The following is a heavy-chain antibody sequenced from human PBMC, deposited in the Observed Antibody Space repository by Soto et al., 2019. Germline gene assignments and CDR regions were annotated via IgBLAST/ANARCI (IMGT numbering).Heavy chain of an antibody. Sequence: SETLSLTYTVSGGYISSGGDYWSWIRQHPGKGLEWIGYIYYSGSTYYNPSLKSRVTISVDTSKNQFSLKLSSVTAADTAVYYCARYYDSSGYYSVGWYYFDYWGQGTLVTVS. J-gene: IGHJ4*02. CDR2: IYYSGST. CDR1: GGYISSGGDY. D-gene: IGHD3-22*01. CDR3: ARYYDSSGYYSVGWYYFDY. V-gene: IGHV4-31*03.